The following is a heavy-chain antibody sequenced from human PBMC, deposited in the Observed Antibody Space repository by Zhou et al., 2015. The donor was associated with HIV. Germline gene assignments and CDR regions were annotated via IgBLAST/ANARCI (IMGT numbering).Heavy chain of an antibody. Sequence: QVQLVQSGAEVKKPGSSVKVSCKASGGTFSSYAISWVRQAPGQGLEWMGGIIPIFGTANYAQKFQGRVTITADESTSTAYMELSSLRSEDTAVYYCARVQVAARPPKPYYYYGMDVWGQGTTVTVSS. J-gene: IGHJ6*02. CDR1: GGTFSSYA. D-gene: IGHD6-6*01. CDR2: IIPIFGTA. V-gene: IGHV1-69*01. CDR3: ARVQVAARPPKPYYYYGMDV.